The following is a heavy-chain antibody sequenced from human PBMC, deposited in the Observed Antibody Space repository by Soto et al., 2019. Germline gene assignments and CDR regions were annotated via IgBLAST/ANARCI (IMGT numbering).Heavy chain of an antibody. Sequence: EVQMVESGGGLVQPGGSLRLSCAVSGFSFSSYWMHWVRQAPGKGLVWVSRIKTDGSITSYADSVKGRFTISRDNAKNTLYLQLNSLRVEETAVYYCARVGTGSYWFDYWGQGTLVTVSS. D-gene: IGHD1-26*01. J-gene: IGHJ4*02. CDR3: ARVGTGSYWFDY. CDR1: GFSFSSYW. V-gene: IGHV3-74*01. CDR2: IKTDGSIT.